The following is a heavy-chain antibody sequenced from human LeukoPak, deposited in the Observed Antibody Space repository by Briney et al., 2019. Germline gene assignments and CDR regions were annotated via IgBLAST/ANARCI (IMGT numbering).Heavy chain of an antibody. CDR3: ARVRGYNYGYNY. Sequence: GGSLRLSCAASGFIVSSTSMSWVRQAPGKGLEWVSLIYGGGGTYYADSVKGRFTISRDNAKNTLYLQMNRLRAEDTAVYYCARVRGYNYGYNYWGQGTLVTVSS. CDR1: GFIVSSTS. J-gene: IGHJ4*02. V-gene: IGHV3-53*01. CDR2: IYGGGGT. D-gene: IGHD5-18*01.